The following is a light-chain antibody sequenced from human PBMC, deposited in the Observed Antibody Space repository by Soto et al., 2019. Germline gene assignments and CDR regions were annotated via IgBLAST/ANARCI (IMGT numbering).Light chain of an antibody. CDR2: EVT. CDR1: SDDIGRYNH. J-gene: IGLJ1*01. Sequence: QSALTQPASVSGSPGQPITVSCTGTSDDIGRYNHVSWYQQHPGKAPKLMISEVTNRPSGVSNRFSGSKSGNTASLTISRLQAEDEADYYCASYRTINTYVFGTGTKVTVL. CDR3: ASYRTINTYV. V-gene: IGLV2-14*01.